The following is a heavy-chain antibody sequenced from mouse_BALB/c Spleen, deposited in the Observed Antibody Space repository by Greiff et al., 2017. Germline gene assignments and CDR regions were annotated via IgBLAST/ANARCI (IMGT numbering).Heavy chain of an antibody. Sequence: EVKLMESGPGLVKPSQSLSLTCSVTGYSITSGYYWNWIRQFPGNKLEWMGYISYDGSNNYNPSLKNRISITRDTSKNQFFLKLNSVTTEDTATYYCARATMITDYYAMDDWGQGTSVTVSS. CDR2: ISYDGSN. CDR3: ARATMITDYYAMDD. J-gene: IGHJ4*01. D-gene: IGHD2-4*01. CDR1: GYSITSGYY. V-gene: IGHV3-6*02.